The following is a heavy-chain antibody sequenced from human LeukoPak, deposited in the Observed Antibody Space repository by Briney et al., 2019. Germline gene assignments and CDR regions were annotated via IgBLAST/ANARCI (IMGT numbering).Heavy chain of an antibody. CDR3: ARGASYYGSGSYYTSWFDP. Sequence: PGGSLRLSCAASGFTFSSYDMHWVRQATGKGLEWVSAIGTAGDTYYPGSVKGRFTISRENAKNSLYLQMNSLRAGDTAAYYCARGASYYGSGSYYTSWFDPWGQGTLVTVSS. J-gene: IGHJ5*02. D-gene: IGHD3-10*01. CDR2: IGTAGDT. CDR1: GFTFSSYD. V-gene: IGHV3-13*01.